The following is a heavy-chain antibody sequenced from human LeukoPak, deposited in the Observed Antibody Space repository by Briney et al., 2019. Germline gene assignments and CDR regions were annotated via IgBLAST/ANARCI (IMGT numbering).Heavy chain of an antibody. CDR1: GFTTSDNY. J-gene: IGHJ4*02. CDR3: TRDFWTDY. V-gene: IGHV3-66*01. Sequence: GGSLRLSRAASGFTTSDNYITWVRQAPGKGLQWVSVIYSGGRTNYADSVKGRFSMSRDKSNGTVYLQLSSLRAEDTAVYYCTRDFWTDYWGQGTLVTVSS. CDR2: IYSGGRT. D-gene: IGHD3/OR15-3a*01.